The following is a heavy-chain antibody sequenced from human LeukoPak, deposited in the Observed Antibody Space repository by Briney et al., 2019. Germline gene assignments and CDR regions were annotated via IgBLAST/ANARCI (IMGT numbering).Heavy chain of an antibody. CDR3: ARRAAGTHFDY. V-gene: IGHV3-48*03. CDR1: GFTFSSYE. Sequence: GGSLRLSCAASGFTFSSYEMNWVRQAPGKGLEWVSYITNIDSTIYYADSVQGRFTISRDNTKNSLYLQMNSLRAEDTAVYYCARRAAGTHFDYWGLGTLVTVSS. J-gene: IGHJ4*02. D-gene: IGHD1-1*01. CDR2: ITNIDSTI.